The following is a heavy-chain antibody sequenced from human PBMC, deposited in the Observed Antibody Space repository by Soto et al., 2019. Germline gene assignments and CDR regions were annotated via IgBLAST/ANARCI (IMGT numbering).Heavy chain of an antibody. Sequence: QPGWSLRLSCAASGFPFSRSFMHWVRQAPGKGLVWVARVNTDGSATVYAGSVKGRFTISRDNVRNTVSLEMNDLRAEDTGVYFCVRDTGAFISPWSCRFDSWGQGTLSTVSP. CDR3: VRDTGAFISPWSCRFDS. CDR2: VNTDGSAT. J-gene: IGHJ4*02. CDR1: GFPFSRSF. D-gene: IGHD2-8*02. V-gene: IGHV3-74*01.